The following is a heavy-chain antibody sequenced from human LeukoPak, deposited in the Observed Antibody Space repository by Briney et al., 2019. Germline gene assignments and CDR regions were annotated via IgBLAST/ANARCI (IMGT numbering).Heavy chain of an antibody. V-gene: IGHV3-30*18. CDR3: AKDIKVGAIPVFPDY. Sequence: PGGSLRLSCAASGFTFSSYGMPWVRQAPGKGLEWVAVISYDGSNKYYADSVKGRFTISRDNSKNTLYLQMNSLRAEDTAAYYCAKDIKVGAIPVFPDYWGQGTLVTVSS. J-gene: IGHJ4*02. D-gene: IGHD1-26*01. CDR1: GFTFSSYG. CDR2: ISYDGSNK.